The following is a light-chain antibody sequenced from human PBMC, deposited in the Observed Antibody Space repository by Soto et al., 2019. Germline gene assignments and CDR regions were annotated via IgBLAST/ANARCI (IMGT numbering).Light chain of an antibody. CDR2: EVS. Sequence: QSALTQPASVSGSPGQSITISCTGTSSDVGGYNYVSWYQQHPGKAPKLMIYEVSNRPSGVSNRFSGSKSGNTASLTISGLQAEDEAEYYCSSDTSSSIAYVFGTGTKLTVL. V-gene: IGLV2-14*01. CDR1: SSDVGGYNY. CDR3: SSDTSSSIAYV. J-gene: IGLJ1*01.